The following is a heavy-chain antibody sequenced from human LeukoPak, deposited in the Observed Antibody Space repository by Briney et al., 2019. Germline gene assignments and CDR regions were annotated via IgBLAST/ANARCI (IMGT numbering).Heavy chain of an antibody. D-gene: IGHD3/OR15-3a*01. J-gene: IGHJ2*01. Sequence: GASVKVSCKASGGTFSSYAISWVRQAPGQGLEWMGGITPIFGTANYAQKFQDRVTITADESTSTAYMELSSLRSEDTAVYYCARGGLDWYFDLWGRGTLVTVSS. CDR1: GGTFSSYA. V-gene: IGHV1-69*13. CDR2: ITPIFGTA. CDR3: ARGGLDWYFDL.